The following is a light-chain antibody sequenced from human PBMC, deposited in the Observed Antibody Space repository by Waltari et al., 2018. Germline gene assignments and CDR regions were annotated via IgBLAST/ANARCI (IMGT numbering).Light chain of an antibody. Sequence: DIQMTQSPSSLSASVGDRVTITCQASQDISHYLNWYQQKPGKAPKLLIYDASNLETGVPSRFSGRGAGTDLTFIIISLQPEDIATYYCQQYDNLMLTFGGGTKVEIK. CDR1: QDISHY. CDR3: QQYDNLMLT. J-gene: IGKJ4*01. V-gene: IGKV1-33*01. CDR2: DAS.